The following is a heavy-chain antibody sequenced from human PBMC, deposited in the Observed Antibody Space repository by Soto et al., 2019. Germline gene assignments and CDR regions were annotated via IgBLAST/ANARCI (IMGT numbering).Heavy chain of an antibody. CDR2: ST. D-gene: IGHD3-10*01. J-gene: IGHJ4*02. Sequence: STYYADSVKGRFTISRDNSKNTLYLQMNSLRPEDTAVYYCAKEGALGLYYFDYWGQGTLVTVSS. V-gene: IGHV3-23*01. CDR3: AKEGALGLYYFDY.